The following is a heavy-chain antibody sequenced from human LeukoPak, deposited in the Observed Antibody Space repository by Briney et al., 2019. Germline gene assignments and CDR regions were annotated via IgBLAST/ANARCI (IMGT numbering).Heavy chain of an antibody. CDR2: MNPNSGNT. Sequence: ASVKVSCKASGGTFSSYAISWARQAPGQGLEWMGWMNPNSGNTGYAQKFQGRVTMTRNTSISTAYMELSSLRSEDTAVYYCARTPTFYYDFWSGYYTLKAHNWFDPWGQGTLVTVSS. D-gene: IGHD3-3*01. CDR1: GGTFSSYA. V-gene: IGHV1-8*02. J-gene: IGHJ5*02. CDR3: ARTPTFYYDFWSGYYTLKAHNWFDP.